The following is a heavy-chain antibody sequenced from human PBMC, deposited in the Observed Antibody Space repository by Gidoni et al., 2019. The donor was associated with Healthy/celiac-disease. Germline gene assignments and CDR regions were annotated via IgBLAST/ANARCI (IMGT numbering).Heavy chain of an antibody. CDR3: ARDMGGSSIYYYYYYGMDV. J-gene: IGHJ6*02. CDR1: GFTFSSYW. V-gene: IGHV3-74*01. CDR2: INSDGSST. Sequence: EVQLVESGGGLVQPGGSLRLSCAASGFTFSSYWMHWVRQAPGKGLVWVSRINSDGSSTSYADSVKGRFTISRDNAKNTLYLQMNSLRAEDTAVYYCARDMGGSSIYYYYYYGMDVWGQGTTVTVSS. D-gene: IGHD2-15*01.